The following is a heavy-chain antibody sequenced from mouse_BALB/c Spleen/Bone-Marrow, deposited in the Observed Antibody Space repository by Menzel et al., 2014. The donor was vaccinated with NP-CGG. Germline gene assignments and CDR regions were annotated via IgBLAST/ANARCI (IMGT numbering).Heavy chain of an antibody. CDR2: ISSGGSA. CDR3: ARGYDYDFDY. V-gene: IGHV5-6-5*01. D-gene: IGHD2-4*01. J-gene: IGHJ2*01. CDR1: GFTFSNFA. Sequence: EVQRVESGGGLVKPGGSLKPSCAASGFTFSNFAMSWVRQTPDKRLEWVASISSGGSAYYPDSVKGRLSISRDNARDILFLQMSSLRSEDTAMYYCARGYDYDFDYWSQGTTLTISS.